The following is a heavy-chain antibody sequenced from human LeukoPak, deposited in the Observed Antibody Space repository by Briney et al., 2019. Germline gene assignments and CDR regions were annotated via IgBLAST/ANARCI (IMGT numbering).Heavy chain of an antibody. CDR2: INPNSGGT. V-gene: IGHV1-2*02. Sequence: ASVKVSCKASGYTFTGYYMHWVRQAPGQGLEWMGWINPNSGGTNYAQKFQGRVTMTRDTPISTAYMELSRLRSDDTAVYYCARGSVSYYDSSGYPPDYWGQGTLVTVSS. J-gene: IGHJ4*02. CDR1: GYTFTGYY. D-gene: IGHD3-22*01. CDR3: ARGSVSYYDSSGYPPDY.